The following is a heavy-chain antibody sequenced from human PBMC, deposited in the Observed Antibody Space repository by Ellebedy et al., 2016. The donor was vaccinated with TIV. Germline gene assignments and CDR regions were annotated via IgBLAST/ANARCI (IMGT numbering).Heavy chain of an antibody. CDR1: GFTFSSYG. J-gene: IGHJ4*02. Sequence: GGSLRLSCAASGFTFSSYGMHWVRQAPGKGLEWVAVIWYDGSNKYYADSVKGRFTISRDNAKNTLYLQMNSLRAEDTAVYYCARAGPCSGGSCYSEAHFDYWGQGTLVTVSS. CDR3: ARAGPCSGGSCYSEAHFDY. D-gene: IGHD2-15*01. CDR2: IWYDGSNK. V-gene: IGHV3-33*01.